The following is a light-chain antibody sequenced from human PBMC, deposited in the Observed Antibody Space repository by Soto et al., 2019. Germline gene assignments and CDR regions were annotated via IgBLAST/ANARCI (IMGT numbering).Light chain of an antibody. CDR3: QQYNNWPRT. V-gene: IGKV3-15*01. Sequence: EIVMTQSPATLSVSPGDRATFSCRASQSVSSNLAWYQQKPGQAPRLLIYGASTRATGIPARFSGSGSGTEFTLTISSLQSEDFAVYYCQQYNNWPRTFGQGTRWIS. CDR1: QSVSSN. J-gene: IGKJ1*01. CDR2: GAS.